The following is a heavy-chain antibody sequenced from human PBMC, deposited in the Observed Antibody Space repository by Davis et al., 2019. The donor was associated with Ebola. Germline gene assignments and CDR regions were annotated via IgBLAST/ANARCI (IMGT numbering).Heavy chain of an antibody. CDR3: AKKPGGVVVAATPAFDY. V-gene: IGHV1-2*06. CDR1: GYTFTDYY. CDR2: INPNSGGT. Sequence: AASVNVSCKASGYTFTDYYMHWVRQAPGQGLEWMGRINPNSGGTNYAQKFQGRVTMTRDTSISTAYMELSRLRSDDTAVYYCAKKPGGVVVAATPAFDYWGQGTLVTVSS. J-gene: IGHJ4*02. D-gene: IGHD2-15*01.